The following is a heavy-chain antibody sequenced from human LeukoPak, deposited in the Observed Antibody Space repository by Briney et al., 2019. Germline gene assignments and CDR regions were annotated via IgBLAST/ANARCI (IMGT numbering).Heavy chain of an antibody. CDR2: INGGNGNT. V-gene: IGHV1-3*01. J-gene: IGHJ4*02. CDR3: ARDVVTGTNYYFDY. D-gene: IGHD1/OR15-1a*01. CDR1: RYTFISYA. Sequence: GASVKVSCKASRYTFISYAMHWVRQAPGQRLEWMASINGGNGNTKYSQKFQGRVTITRDTSASTVYMELSSLRSEDTAVYYCARDVVTGTNYYFDYWGQGALVTVSS.